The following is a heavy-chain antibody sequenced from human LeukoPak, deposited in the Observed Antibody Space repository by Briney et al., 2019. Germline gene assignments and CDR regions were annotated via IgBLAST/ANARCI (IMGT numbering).Heavy chain of an antibody. D-gene: IGHD2-2*01. CDR3: ARGGCSSTSCYGDFDY. Sequence: ASVTVSFKASGYTFTSYDINWVRQATGQGLEWMRWMNPNSGNTGYAQKFQGRVTMTRNTSISTAYMELSSLRSEDTAVYYCARGGCSSTSCYGDFDYWGQGTLVTVSS. J-gene: IGHJ4*02. CDR2: MNPNSGNT. CDR1: GYTFTSYD. V-gene: IGHV1-8*01.